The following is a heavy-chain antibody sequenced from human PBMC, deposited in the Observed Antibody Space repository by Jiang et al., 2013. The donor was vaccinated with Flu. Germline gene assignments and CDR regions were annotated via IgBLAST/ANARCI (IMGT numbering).Heavy chain of an antibody. CDR2: ISYDGGYK. CDR3: VRDAKRYNIVVATDPDY. J-gene: IGHJ4*02. Sequence: ESGGGVVQPGRSLRLSCAASGFTFYTYGMHWVRQAPGRGLEWPAVISYDGGYKYYADSVKGRFTISRDNSKNTLYLQMNSLRAEDTAVYYCVRDAKRYNIVVATDPDYWGQGALVTVSS. D-gene: IGHD2-21*02. CDR1: GFTFYTYG. V-gene: IGHV3-30*03.